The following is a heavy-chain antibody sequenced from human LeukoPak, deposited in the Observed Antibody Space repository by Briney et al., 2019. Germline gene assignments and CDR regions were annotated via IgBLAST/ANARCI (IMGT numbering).Heavy chain of an antibody. D-gene: IGHD4-17*01. V-gene: IGHV3-64*01. CDR1: GFTFSSYA. CDR2: ISSNGGST. CDR3: ARDRDYGDYGDY. Sequence: GGSLRLSCAASGFTFSSYAMHWVRQAPGKGLEYASAISSNGGSTYYANSVKGRSTISRDNSKNTLYLQMGSLRAEDMAVYYCARDRDYGDYGDYWGQGTLVTVSS. J-gene: IGHJ4*02.